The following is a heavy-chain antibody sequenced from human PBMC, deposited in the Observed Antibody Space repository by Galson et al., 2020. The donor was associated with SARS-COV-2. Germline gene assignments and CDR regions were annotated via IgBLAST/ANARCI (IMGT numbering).Heavy chain of an antibody. Sequence: ETSETLSLTCTVSGGSINSGGYYWSWVRQHPGKGLEWIGDLDYSGSTYYNPSLKSRVSISGDTSKTQFSLRLSSVTAAETAVYFCARKYYSDGPFDYWGQGTLVTVSS. D-gene: IGHD3-10*01. J-gene: IGHJ4*02. CDR1: GGSINSGGYY. CDR3: ARKYYSDGPFDY. V-gene: IGHV4-31*03. CDR2: LDYSGST.